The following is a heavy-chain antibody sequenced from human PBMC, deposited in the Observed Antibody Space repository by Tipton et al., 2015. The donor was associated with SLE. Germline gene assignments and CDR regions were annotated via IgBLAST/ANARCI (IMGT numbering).Heavy chain of an antibody. CDR2: ISYDGSNK. D-gene: IGHD3-3*01. V-gene: IGHV3-30*04. CDR3: ARGAIFGAYYYYMDV. J-gene: IGHJ6*03. CDR1: GFTFFTYA. Sequence: RSLRLSCAASGFTFFTYAMHGVRQAPGEWLEWVAVISYDGSNKYYADSVKGRFTISRDNSKNTLYVQMNSLRAEDTAVYYCARGAIFGAYYYYMDVWGKGTTVTVSS.